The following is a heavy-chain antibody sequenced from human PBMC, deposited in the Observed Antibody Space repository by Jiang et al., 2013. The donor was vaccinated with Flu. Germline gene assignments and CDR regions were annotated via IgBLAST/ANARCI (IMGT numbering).Heavy chain of an antibody. CDR3: ARGKGGYYYDSSGYFFDY. V-gene: IGHV1-69*01. CDR2: IIPIFGTA. D-gene: IGHD3-22*01. J-gene: IGHJ4*02. CDR1: GGTFSSYA. Sequence: GAEVKKPGSSVKVSCKASGGTFSSYAISWVRQAPGQGLEWMGGIIPIFGTANYAQKFQGRVTITADESTSTAYMELSSLRSEDTAVYYCARGKGGYYYDSSGYFFDYWGQGTLVTVSS.